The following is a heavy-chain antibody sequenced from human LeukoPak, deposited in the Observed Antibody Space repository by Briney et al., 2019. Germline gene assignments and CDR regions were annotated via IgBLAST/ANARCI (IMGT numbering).Heavy chain of an antibody. Sequence: SETLSLTCTVSGGSISIYYWNWIRQPAGKGLEWIGRIFTSGITNYNPSLKSRVTISVDTSKNQFSLNLSSVIAADTALYYCARETSGTYYNPLGYMDVWGKGTTVTVSS. CDR2: IFTSGIT. J-gene: IGHJ6*03. V-gene: IGHV4-4*07. CDR1: GGSISIYY. D-gene: IGHD3-10*01. CDR3: ARETSGTYYNPLGYMDV.